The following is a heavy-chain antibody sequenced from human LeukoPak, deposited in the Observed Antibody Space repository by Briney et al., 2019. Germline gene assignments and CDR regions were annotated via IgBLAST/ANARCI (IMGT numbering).Heavy chain of an antibody. CDR3: ASAKKFDILGPNPSFHY. V-gene: IGHV3-53*01. J-gene: IGHJ4*02. CDR2: IYSAGST. D-gene: IGHD2-21*01. Sequence: GGSLRLSCAASGFTFSSYSMNWVRQAPGEGLEWVSVIYSAGSTYYADSVKGRFTISRDNVKNILYLQMNSLRPEDTAVYYCASAKKFDILGPNPSFHYWGQGALVTVSS. CDR1: GFTFSSYS.